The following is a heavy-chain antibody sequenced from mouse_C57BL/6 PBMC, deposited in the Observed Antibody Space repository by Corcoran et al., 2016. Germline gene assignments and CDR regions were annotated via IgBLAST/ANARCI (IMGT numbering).Heavy chain of an antibody. CDR3: ANYYYGSSPWFAY. CDR1: GYSITSGYY. CDR2: ISYDGSN. D-gene: IGHD1-1*01. J-gene: IGHJ3*01. Sequence: DVQLQESGPGLVKPSQSLSLTCSVTGYSITSGYYWNWIRQFPGNKLEWMGYISYDGSNNYNPSLKNRISITRDTSKNQFFLKLNSVTTEDTATYYCANYYYGSSPWFAYWGQGTLVTVSA. V-gene: IGHV3-6*01.